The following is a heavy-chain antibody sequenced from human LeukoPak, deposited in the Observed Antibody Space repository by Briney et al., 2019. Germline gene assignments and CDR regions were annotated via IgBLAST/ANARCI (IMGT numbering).Heavy chain of an antibody. V-gene: IGHV4-61*02. D-gene: IGHD6-13*01. Sequence: PSETLSLTCTVSGGSISSGSYYWSWIRQPAGKGLEWIGRIYTSGSTNYNPSLKSRVTISVDTSKNQFSLELSSVTAADTAVYYCARETSSYSSSWYYDYMDVWGKGTTVTVSS. CDR2: IYTSGST. CDR3: ARETSSYSSSWYYDYMDV. J-gene: IGHJ6*03. CDR1: GGSISSGSYY.